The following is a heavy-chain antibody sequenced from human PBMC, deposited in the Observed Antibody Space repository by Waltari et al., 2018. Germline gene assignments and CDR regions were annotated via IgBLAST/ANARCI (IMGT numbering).Heavy chain of an antibody. V-gene: IGHV3-74*03. CDR1: GCTFRAYW. CDR3: ARVSRRTYRSPVPGRHYYYGMDV. J-gene: IGHJ6*02. CDR2: IISDASDT. Sequence: EAQLVASGGGLVQPGDSLRLSCAVSGCTFRAYWMNWLRHAHGQGPLWVSRIISDASDTTYADSVKGRFTISRDNAKNTRYLQMNRRRAEDTAVYFCARVSRRTYRSPVPGRHYYYGMDVWGQGTTVTVSS. D-gene: IGHD1-1*01.